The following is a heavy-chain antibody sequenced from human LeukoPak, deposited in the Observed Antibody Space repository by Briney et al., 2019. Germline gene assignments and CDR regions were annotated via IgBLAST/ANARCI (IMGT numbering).Heavy chain of an antibody. Sequence: GGSLRLSCTASGFTFDDYAMHWVRQVAGKGLEWVSTINWKSDKIDYADSVKGRFTISRDNAKNSPYLQMNSLRVEDTAFYYCVKGGSTTDLDYYYMDVWGKGTTVTVSS. CDR3: VKGGSTTDLDYYYMDV. CDR1: GFTFDDYA. J-gene: IGHJ6*03. V-gene: IGHV3-9*01. CDR2: INWKSDKI. D-gene: IGHD5-12*01.